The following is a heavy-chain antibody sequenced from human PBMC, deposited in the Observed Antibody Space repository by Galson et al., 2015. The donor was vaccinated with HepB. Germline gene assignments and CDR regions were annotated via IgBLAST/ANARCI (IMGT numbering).Heavy chain of an antibody. D-gene: IGHD6-13*01. CDR2: IKQDGSEK. CDR1: GFTFSSYW. Sequence: SLRLSCAASGFTFSSYWMSWVRQAPGKGLEWVANIKQDGSEKYYVDSVKGRFTISRDNAKNSLYLQMNSLRAEDTAVYYCARASYSSSWLHYYYYGMDVWGQGTTVTVSS. V-gene: IGHV3-7*03. J-gene: IGHJ6*02. CDR3: ARASYSSSWLHYYYYGMDV.